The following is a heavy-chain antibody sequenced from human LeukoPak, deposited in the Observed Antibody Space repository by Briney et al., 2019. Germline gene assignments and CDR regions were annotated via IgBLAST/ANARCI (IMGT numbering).Heavy chain of an antibody. Sequence: SETLSLTCAVYGGSFSGYYWGWIRQPPGKGLEWIGEINHSGSTNYNPSLKSRVTISVDTPKNQFSLKLSSVTAADTAVYYCARVPDIVATIGWFDPWGQGTLVTVSS. J-gene: IGHJ5*02. CDR1: GGSFSGYY. D-gene: IGHD5-12*01. CDR2: INHSGST. V-gene: IGHV4-34*01. CDR3: ARVPDIVATIGWFDP.